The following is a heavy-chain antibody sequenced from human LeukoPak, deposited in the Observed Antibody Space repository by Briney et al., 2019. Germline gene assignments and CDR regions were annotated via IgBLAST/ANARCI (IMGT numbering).Heavy chain of an antibody. CDR3: ARDLMTTVTTVDY. V-gene: IGHV3-21*01. J-gene: IGHJ4*02. D-gene: IGHD4-17*01. CDR1: GFTFSSYS. CDR2: ISSSSSYI. Sequence: GGSLRLSCAASGFTFSSYSMNWVRQAPGKGLEWVSSISSSSSYIYYADSVKGRFTISRDNAKNSLYLQMYSLRAEDTAVYYCARDLMTTVTTVDYWGQGTLVTVSS.